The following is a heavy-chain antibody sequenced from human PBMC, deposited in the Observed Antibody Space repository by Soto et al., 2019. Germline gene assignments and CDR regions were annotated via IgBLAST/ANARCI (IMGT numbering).Heavy chain of an antibody. V-gene: IGHV1-69*02. Sequence: ASVKVSCKASGGTFSSYTISWVRQAPGQGLEWMGRIIPILGIANYAQKFQGRVTITADKSTSTAYMELSSLRSEDTAVYYCARGGADIVVVVAATLLAFDIWGQGTMVTVSS. D-gene: IGHD2-15*01. CDR3: ARGGADIVVVVAATLLAFDI. CDR1: GGTFSSYT. J-gene: IGHJ3*02. CDR2: IIPILGIA.